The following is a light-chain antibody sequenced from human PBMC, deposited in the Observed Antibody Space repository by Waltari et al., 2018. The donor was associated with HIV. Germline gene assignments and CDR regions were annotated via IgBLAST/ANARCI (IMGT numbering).Light chain of an antibody. CDR3: QQRSNWLT. CDR1: QSVSSY. J-gene: IGKJ4*01. CDR2: DAS. Sequence: EIVLTQSPATLSLSPGERATLSYRASQSVSSYFAWYQKKPGQAPRLLIYDASNRATGIPARFSGRCSVTDFTLTISSLEPEEFAVYYCQQRSNWLTFGGGTKVEIK. V-gene: IGKV3-11*01.